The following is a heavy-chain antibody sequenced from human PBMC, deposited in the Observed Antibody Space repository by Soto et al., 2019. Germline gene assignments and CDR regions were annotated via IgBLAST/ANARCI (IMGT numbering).Heavy chain of an antibody. CDR1: GGAISNYY. D-gene: IGHD2-15*01. J-gene: IGHJ3*02. V-gene: IGHV4-59*12. CDR3: VRDSGYCSQIGCQGDAYDI. CDR2: IYYRGST. Sequence: PSETLSLTCIVSGGAISNYYWSWIRQPPGKGLEWIGYIYYRGSTSYNPSLKGRFTSSRDTSKNTLYLQMNSLRADDTAMFHCVRDSGYCSQIGCQGDAYDIWGQGTMVTVSS.